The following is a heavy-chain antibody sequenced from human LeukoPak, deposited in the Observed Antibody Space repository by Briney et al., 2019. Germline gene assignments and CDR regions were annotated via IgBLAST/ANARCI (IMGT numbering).Heavy chain of an antibody. Sequence: SETLSLTCTVSGDSITNHHCSWIRQPPGKGLEWIGHIYTSGSASYNPSLKNRVTISVDTSKNQFFLNLTSVTAADTAVYYCASSLRKRFLEPWDNWFDPWGQGALVTVSS. CDR2: IYTSGSA. CDR1: GDSITNHH. V-gene: IGHV4-4*09. CDR3: ASSLRKRFLEPWDNWFDP. J-gene: IGHJ5*02. D-gene: IGHD3-3*01.